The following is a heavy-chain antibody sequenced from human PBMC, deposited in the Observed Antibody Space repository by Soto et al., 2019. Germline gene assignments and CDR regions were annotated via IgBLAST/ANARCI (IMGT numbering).Heavy chain of an antibody. V-gene: IGHV4-4*02. Sequence: SETLSLTCAVSGGSISSSNWWSWVRQPPGKGLEWIGEIYHSGSTNYNPSLKSRVTISVDTSKNQFSLKLTSVTAADTAVYYCARDKITGLLDYWGQGTLVTVSS. D-gene: IGHD2-8*02. CDR1: GGSISSSNW. J-gene: IGHJ4*02. CDR3: ARDKITGLLDY. CDR2: IYHSGST.